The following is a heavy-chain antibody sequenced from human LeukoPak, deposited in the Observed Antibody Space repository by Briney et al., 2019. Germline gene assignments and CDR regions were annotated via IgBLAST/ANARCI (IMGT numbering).Heavy chain of an antibody. CDR2: MKYDGSEK. D-gene: IGHD2-2*01. CDR1: GFTFSSYW. Sequence: GGSLRLSCAASGFTFSSYWMSWVRQAPGKGLEWVANMKYDGSEKYYVDSVKGRFTISRDNAKNTLYLLMNSLRAEDTAVYYCAKRSCSRTSCPIDYWGQGTLVTVSS. J-gene: IGHJ4*02. CDR3: AKRSCSRTSCPIDY. V-gene: IGHV3-7*03.